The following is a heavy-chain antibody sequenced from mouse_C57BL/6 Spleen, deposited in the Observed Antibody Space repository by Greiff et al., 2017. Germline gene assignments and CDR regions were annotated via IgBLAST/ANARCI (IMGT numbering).Heavy chain of an antibody. V-gene: IGHV5-17*01. J-gene: IGHJ3*01. D-gene: IGHD1-1*01. Sequence: EVKLVESGGGLVKPGGSLKLSCAASGFTFSDYGMHWVRQAPEKGLEWVAYISSGSSTIYYADTVKGRFTISRDNAKNTLFLQMTSLRSEDTAMYYCARVRYGSSYSLAYWGQGTLVTVSA. CDR1: GFTFSDYG. CDR2: ISSGSSTI. CDR3: ARVRYGSSYSLAY.